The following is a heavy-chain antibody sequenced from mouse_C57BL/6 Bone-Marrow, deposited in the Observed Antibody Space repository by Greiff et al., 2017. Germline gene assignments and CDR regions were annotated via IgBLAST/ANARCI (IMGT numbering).Heavy chain of an antibody. CDR3: ARLLRSFFAY. CDR2: IYPGGGYT. D-gene: IGHD1-1*01. J-gene: IGHJ3*01. Sequence: VQLQQPGTELVKPGASVKLSCKASGYTFTSYWMHWVKQRPGQGLEWIGDIYPGGGYTNYNEKFKGKATLTADKSSSTAYMQFSSLTSEDSAIYYCARLLRSFFAYWGQGTLVTVSA. CDR1: GYTFTSYW. V-gene: IGHV1-53*01.